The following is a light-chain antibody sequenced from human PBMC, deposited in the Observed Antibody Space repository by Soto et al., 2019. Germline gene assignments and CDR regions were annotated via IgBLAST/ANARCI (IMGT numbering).Light chain of an antibody. V-gene: IGLV2-14*01. CDR2: EVS. Sequence: QSALTQPASVSGSPGQSITISCTGTSSDVGAYNYVSWYQQHPGKAPKLMIFEVSARPSGVSNRFSGSKSGNTASLTISGLQAEDEADYYCSSYTSSNTLVFGGGTKLTGL. CDR1: SSDVGAYNY. CDR3: SSYTSSNTLV. J-gene: IGLJ2*01.